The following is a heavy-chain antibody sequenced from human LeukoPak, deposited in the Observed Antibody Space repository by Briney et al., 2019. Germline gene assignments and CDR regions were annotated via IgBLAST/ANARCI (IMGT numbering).Heavy chain of an antibody. D-gene: IGHD3-10*01. V-gene: IGHV3-43*02. CDR1: GFTFDDYA. CDR3: AKELYYGSGNDYYYYYGMDV. J-gene: IGHJ6*02. Sequence: GGSLRLSCAASGFTFDDYAMHWVRQAPGKGLEWVSLISGDGGSTYYADSVKGRFTISRDNSKNSLYLQMNSPRTEDTALYYCAKELYYGSGNDYYYYYGMDVWGQGTTVTVSS. CDR2: ISGDGGST.